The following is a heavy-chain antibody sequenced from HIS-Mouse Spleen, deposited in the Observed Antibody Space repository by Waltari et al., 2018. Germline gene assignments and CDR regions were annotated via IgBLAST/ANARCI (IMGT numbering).Heavy chain of an antibody. D-gene: IGHD6-13*01. Sequence: QLQLQESGPGLVKPSETLSLTCTVSGGSISSSSYYWGWIRQPPGKGLEWIGSIYYSGSTSYHPSLKRRVTISVDPSKNQLSLKLSSVTAAATAVYYCARESPYSSSWYDWYFDLWGRGTLVTVSS. CDR2: IYYSGST. J-gene: IGHJ2*01. V-gene: IGHV4-39*07. CDR1: GGSISSSSYY. CDR3: ARESPYSSSWYDWYFDL.